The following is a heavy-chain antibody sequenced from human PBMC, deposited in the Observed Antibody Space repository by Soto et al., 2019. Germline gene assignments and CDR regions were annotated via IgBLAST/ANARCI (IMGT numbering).Heavy chain of an antibody. CDR3: AKDPTSYDSSAQFDS. CDR2: ISGGGGST. Sequence: GGSLRLSCAASGFSFNIFAMNWVSQAPGQGLEWVSGISGGGGSTYYADSVKGRFTISRDNSNNTLYLQMNSLRAEDTAVYYCAKDPTSYDSSAQFDSWGQGTLVTSPQ. D-gene: IGHD3-22*01. CDR1: GFSFNIFA. V-gene: IGHV3-23*01. J-gene: IGHJ4*02.